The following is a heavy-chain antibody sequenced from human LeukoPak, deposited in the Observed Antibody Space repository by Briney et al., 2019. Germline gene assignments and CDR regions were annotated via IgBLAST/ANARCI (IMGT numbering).Heavy chain of an antibody. CDR3: ARDGRGDFDY. CDR1: GFTFSSYS. J-gene: IGHJ4*02. Sequence: GGSLRLSCAASGFTFSSYSMNWVRQAPGKGLEWVSSISCSSSYIYYADSVKGRFTISRDNAKNSLYLQMNSLRAEDTAVYYCARDGRGDFDYWGQGTLVTVSS. CDR2: ISCSSSYI. D-gene: IGHD1-1*01. V-gene: IGHV3-21*01.